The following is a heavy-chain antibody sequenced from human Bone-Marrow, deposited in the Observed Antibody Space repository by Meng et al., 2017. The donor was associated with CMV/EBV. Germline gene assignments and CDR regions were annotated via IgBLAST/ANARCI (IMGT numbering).Heavy chain of an antibody. J-gene: IGHJ4*02. CDR1: GFTVSSNY. D-gene: IGHD3-10*01. CDR3: AKETRGSIDY. V-gene: IGHV3-53*01. Sequence: GESLKISCAASGFTVSSNYMSWVRQAPGKGLEWVSVIYSGGSTYYADSVKGRFTISRDNSKNTLYLQMNSLRAEDTAVYYCAKETRGSIDYWGKGTLVPGLL. CDR2: IYSGGST.